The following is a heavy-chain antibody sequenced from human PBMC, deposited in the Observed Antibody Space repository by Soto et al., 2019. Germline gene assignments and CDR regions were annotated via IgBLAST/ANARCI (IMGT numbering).Heavy chain of an antibody. CDR2: IYYSGST. CDR3: AKDGVITIFGETSPRTGPYYCYMDV. CDR1: GGSISSGGYY. J-gene: IGHJ6*03. Sequence: SETLSLTCTVSGGSISSGGYYWSWIRQHPGKGLEWIGYIYYSGSTYYNPSLKSRVTISVDTSKNQFSLKLSSVTAADTAVYYCAKDGVITIFGETSPRTGPYYCYMDVWGKGTTVTVS. D-gene: IGHD3-3*01. V-gene: IGHV4-31*03.